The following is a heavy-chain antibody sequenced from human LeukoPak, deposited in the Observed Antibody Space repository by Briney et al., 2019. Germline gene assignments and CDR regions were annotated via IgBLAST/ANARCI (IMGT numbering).Heavy chain of an antibody. CDR2: INPSGGST. CDR1: GYTFTSYY. V-gene: IGHV1-46*01. J-gene: IGHJ5*02. Sequence: ASVKVSCKASGYTFTSYYMHWVRQAPGQGLEWMGIINPSGGSTSYAQKFQGRVTMTRDTSTGTVYMELSSLRSEDTAVYYCARVGYSYGYGPGSWFDPWGQGTLVTVSS. CDR3: ARVGYSYGYGPGSWFDP. D-gene: IGHD5-18*01.